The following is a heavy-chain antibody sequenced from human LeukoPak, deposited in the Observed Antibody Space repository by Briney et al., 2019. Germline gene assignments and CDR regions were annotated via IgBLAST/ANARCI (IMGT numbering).Heavy chain of an antibody. J-gene: IGHJ3*01. Sequence: SETLSLTCTVSGYSISSGYYWGWIRQPPGKGLEWIGSIYHSGSTYYNPSLKSRVTISVDTSKNQFSLKLSSVTAADTAVYYCARVPPDYNDLHDALDLWGQGTVVTVS. CDR1: GYSISSGYY. V-gene: IGHV4-38-2*02. D-gene: IGHD4-17*01. CDR2: IYHSGST. CDR3: ARVPPDYNDLHDALDL.